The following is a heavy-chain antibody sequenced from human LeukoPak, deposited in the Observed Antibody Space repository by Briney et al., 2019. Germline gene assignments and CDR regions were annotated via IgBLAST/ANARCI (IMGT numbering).Heavy chain of an antibody. CDR1: GASISSYY. Sequence: SETLSLTCTVSGASISSYYWSWIRQPPGRGLEWIGYIYYSGSTKYNPSLKSRVTISVDTSKKQFSLKLRSVTAADTAVYYCARMTYSSSWSSFDYWGQGTLVTVSS. V-gene: IGHV4-59*08. CDR2: IYYSGST. J-gene: IGHJ4*02. D-gene: IGHD6-13*01. CDR3: ARMTYSSSWSSFDY.